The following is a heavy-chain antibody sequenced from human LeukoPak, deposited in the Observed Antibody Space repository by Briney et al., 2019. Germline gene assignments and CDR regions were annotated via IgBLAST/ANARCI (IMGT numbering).Heavy chain of an antibody. Sequence: SETLSLTCAVYGGSFSGYYWSWIRQPPGKGLEWIGEINHSGSTNYNPSLKSRVTISVDASKNQFSLKLSSVTAADTAVYYCARERITMVRGVKDYYYMDVWGKGTTVTVSS. CDR2: INHSGST. D-gene: IGHD3-10*01. J-gene: IGHJ6*03. V-gene: IGHV4-34*01. CDR1: GGSFSGYY. CDR3: ARERITMVRGVKDYYYMDV.